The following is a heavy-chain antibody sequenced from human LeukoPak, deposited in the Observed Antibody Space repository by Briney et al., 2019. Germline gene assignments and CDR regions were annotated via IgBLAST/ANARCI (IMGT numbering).Heavy chain of an antibody. CDR2: ISGSGGST. J-gene: IGHJ3*02. D-gene: IGHD5-18*01. CDR1: GFTFSSYA. Sequence: GGSLRLSCAASGFTFSSYAMSWVRQAPGKGLEWVSAISGSGGSTYYADSVKGRFTISRDNSKNTLYLQMNSLSAEDTAVYYCAKDLRWLLYAFDIWGQGTMVTVSS. V-gene: IGHV3-23*01. CDR3: AKDLRWLLYAFDI.